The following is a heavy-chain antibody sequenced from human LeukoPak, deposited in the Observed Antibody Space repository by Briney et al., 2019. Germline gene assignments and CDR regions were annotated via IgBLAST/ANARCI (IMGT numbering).Heavy chain of an antibody. V-gene: IGHV1-69*04. D-gene: IGHD5-18*01. CDR3: AREDSYGSYYYYYYGMDV. CDR1: GYTFTSYG. Sequence: SVKVSCKASGYTFTSYGISWVRQAPGQGLEWMGRIIPILGIANYAQKFQGRVTITADKSTSTAYMELSSLRSEDTAVYYCAREDSYGSYYYYYYGMDVWGQGATVTVSS. CDR2: IIPILGIA. J-gene: IGHJ6*02.